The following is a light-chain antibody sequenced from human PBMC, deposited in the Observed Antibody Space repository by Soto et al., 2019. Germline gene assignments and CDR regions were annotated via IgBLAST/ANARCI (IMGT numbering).Light chain of an antibody. V-gene: IGKV1-5*03. CDR1: QSISTW. CDR3: QQYNSALT. CDR2: TAS. Sequence: DIQMTQSPSTLSASVGDRVTSTCRASQSISTWLAWYQQKPGKAPKLLIYTASNLEGGVPSRFSGSGSGTEFTLTISSLRPDDFATYYCQQYNSALTFGQGTKVDIK. J-gene: IGKJ1*01.